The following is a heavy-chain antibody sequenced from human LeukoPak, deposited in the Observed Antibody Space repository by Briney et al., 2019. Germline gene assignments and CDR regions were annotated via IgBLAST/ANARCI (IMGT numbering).Heavy chain of an antibody. CDR1: GYTFTSYD. V-gene: IGHV1-8*03. CDR3: ARVQRGGHYCSGGSCYWQGAFDI. Sequence: ASVKVSCKASGYTFTSYDINWVRQATGQGPEWMGWMNPNSGNTGYAQKFQGRVTITRNTSISTAYMELSSLRSEDTAVYYCARVQRGGHYCSGGSCYWQGAFDIWGQGTMVTVSS. D-gene: IGHD2-15*01. J-gene: IGHJ3*02. CDR2: MNPNSGNT.